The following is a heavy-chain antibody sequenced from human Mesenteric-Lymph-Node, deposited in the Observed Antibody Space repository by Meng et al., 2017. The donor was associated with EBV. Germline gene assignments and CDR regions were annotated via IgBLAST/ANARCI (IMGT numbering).Heavy chain of an antibody. CDR1: GYTFTDFG. CDR2: ISAYNSNT. CDR3: ARISDYDSSGLDY. Sequence: QVQLGESGGEMKKPWASGKVSCKASGYTFTDFGITWVRQAPGQGLEWLGWISAYNSNTDYAQSLQGRVIMTKDTSTSTAYMDLRSLRPDDTAVYYCARISDYDSSGLDYWGQGTLVTVSS. D-gene: IGHD3-22*01. V-gene: IGHV1-18*01. J-gene: IGHJ4*02.